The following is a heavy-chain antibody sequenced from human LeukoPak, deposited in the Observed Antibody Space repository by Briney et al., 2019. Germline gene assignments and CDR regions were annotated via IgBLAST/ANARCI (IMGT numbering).Heavy chain of an antibody. CDR2: IIPIFGTA. CDR1: GGTFSSYA. V-gene: IGHV1-69*13. D-gene: IGHD4-17*01. J-gene: IGHJ6*02. Sequence: SVKVSCKASGGTFSSYAISWVRQAPGQALEWMGGIIPIFGTANYAQKFQGRVTITADESTSTAYMELSSLRSEDTAVYYCARTLTVTIYYYYYGMDVWGQGTTVTVSS. CDR3: ARTLTVTIYYYYYGMDV.